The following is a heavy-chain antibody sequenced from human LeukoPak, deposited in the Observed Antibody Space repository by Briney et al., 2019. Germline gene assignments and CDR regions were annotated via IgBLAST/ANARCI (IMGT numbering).Heavy chain of an antibody. CDR2: IYRGGST. Sequence: GGSLRLSSAVSGFIVSSDYMSWVRQAPGKGLEWVSTIYRGGSTYYADSVKGRFTISRGNSKNTLYLQMNSLRAEDTAVYYCARHDWFDPWGRGTLVTVSS. V-gene: IGHV3-53*01. J-gene: IGHJ5*02. CDR3: ARHDWFDP. CDR1: GFIVSSDY.